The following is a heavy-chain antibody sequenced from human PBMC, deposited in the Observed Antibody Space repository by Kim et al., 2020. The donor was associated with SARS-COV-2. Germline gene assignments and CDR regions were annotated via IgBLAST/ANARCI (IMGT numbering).Heavy chain of an antibody. CDR1: GFTFNIYA. Sequence: GSLRLSCTASGFTFNIYAMSWVRQAPGKGLEWVSTIGGGDTYYADSVKGRFTISRDDSKNTIHLQMNGLRAEDTAVYYCAKDGMARNGVYDWFDPWGQGTVVTVTS. J-gene: IGHJ5*02. CDR3: AKDGMARNGVYDWFDP. V-gene: IGHV3-23*01. CDR2: IGGGDT. D-gene: IGHD1-1*01.